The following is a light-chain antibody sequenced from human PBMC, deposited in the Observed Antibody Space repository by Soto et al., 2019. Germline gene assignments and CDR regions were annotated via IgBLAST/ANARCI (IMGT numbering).Light chain of an antibody. CDR3: QQYHSYWT. J-gene: IGKJ1*01. CDR2: DVS. CDR1: QNIYNW. V-gene: IGKV1-5*01. Sequence: DIQMTQSPFTLSASVGARVTITCRASQNIYNWLAWYQQKPGKAPKLLIYDVSNLQSGVPSRFSGSGSGTEFTLTISSLQPEDFATDYCQQYHSYWTFGQGTKVDIK.